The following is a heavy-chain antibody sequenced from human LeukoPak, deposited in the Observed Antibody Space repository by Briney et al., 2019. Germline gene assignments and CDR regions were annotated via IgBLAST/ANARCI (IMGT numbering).Heavy chain of an antibody. D-gene: IGHD3-10*02. CDR3: AELGITMIGGV. J-gene: IGHJ6*04. Sequence: SGGSLRLSCAASGFTFDDYAMHWVRQAPGRGLEWVSYISSSGSTIYYADSVKGRFTISRDNAKNSLYLQMNSLRAEDTAVYYCAELGITMIGGVWGKGTTVTISS. CDR2: ISSSGSTI. V-gene: IGHV3-48*03. CDR1: GFTFDDYA.